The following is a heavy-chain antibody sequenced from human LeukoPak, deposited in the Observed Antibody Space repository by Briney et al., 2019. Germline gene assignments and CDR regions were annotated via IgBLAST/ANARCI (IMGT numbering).Heavy chain of an antibody. D-gene: IGHD2-2*01. Sequence: GGSLRLSCAASGFTFSIYGMNWVRQAPGKGLEWVSYISSSGSTIYYADSVKGRFTISRDNAKNSLYLQMNSLRAEDTALYYCAKTPAANYYYYYMDVWGKGTTVTISS. CDR1: GFTFSIYG. J-gene: IGHJ6*03. V-gene: IGHV3-48*04. CDR2: ISSSGSTI. CDR3: AKTPAANYYYYYMDV.